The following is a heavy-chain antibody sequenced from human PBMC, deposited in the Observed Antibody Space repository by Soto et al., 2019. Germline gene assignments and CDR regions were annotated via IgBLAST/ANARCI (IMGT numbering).Heavy chain of an antibody. CDR3: AKGPQPGYYDSGSFWSSGP. V-gene: IGHV4-34*01. Sequence: SETLSLTCAVYGGTFHGYYWSWIRQSPGKGLEWIGEINHSGSANYNPTFKSRVSISVDTSKNQMSLQLASVSAAPTAVYYCAKGPQPGYYDSGSFWSSGPWGQGTLVTVSS. CDR2: INHSGSA. CDR1: GGTFHGYY. D-gene: IGHD3-9*01. J-gene: IGHJ5*02.